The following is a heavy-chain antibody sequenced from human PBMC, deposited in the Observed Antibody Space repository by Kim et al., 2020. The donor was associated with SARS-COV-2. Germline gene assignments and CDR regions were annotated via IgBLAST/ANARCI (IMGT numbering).Heavy chain of an antibody. CDR2: ISGNGVNK. CDR3: AKVVVMDGYNYYYYYGM. V-gene: IGHV3-23*01. D-gene: IGHD3-22*01. CDR1: GFTFDTYA. Sequence: GGSLRLSCVASGFTFDTYAMSWVRQAPGKGLEWVSVISGNGVNKFYADSVRGRFTISRDNSNNTLYLQMNSLRVEDTDLYYCAKVVVMDGYNYYYYYGM. J-gene: IGHJ6*01.